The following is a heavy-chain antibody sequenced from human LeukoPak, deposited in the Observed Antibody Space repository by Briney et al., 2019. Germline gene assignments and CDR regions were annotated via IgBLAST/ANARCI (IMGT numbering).Heavy chain of an antibody. D-gene: IGHD2-2*02. CDR1: GFNFNSYA. Sequence: GGSLRLSCAASGFNFNSYAIHWVRQAPGKGLEWVAVISYDGTSKYYAESVKGRFTISRDNSNHTLFLQVSSLRAEDTAVYHCAKDINGGIYTRGWYFDYWGPGTLVTVSS. CDR3: AKDINGGIYTRGWYFDY. CDR2: ISYDGTSK. V-gene: IGHV3-30*18. J-gene: IGHJ4*02.